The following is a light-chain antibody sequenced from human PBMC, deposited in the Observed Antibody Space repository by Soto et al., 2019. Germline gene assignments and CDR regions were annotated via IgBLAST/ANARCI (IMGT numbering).Light chain of an antibody. CDR2: RAS. V-gene: IGKV3-15*01. CDR3: QQYYNWPRT. Sequence: VMTQSPATMSVSPGERATLSCRASHILSNNLAWYHQKPGQAPRLVIYRASTRATDIPARFSGSGSDREFTLTISSLQSEDFGVYYCQQYYNWPRTFGQGTKLEI. J-gene: IGKJ2*01. CDR1: HILSNN.